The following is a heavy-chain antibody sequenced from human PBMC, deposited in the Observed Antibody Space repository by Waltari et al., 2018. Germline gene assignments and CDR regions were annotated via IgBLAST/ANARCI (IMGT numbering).Heavy chain of an antibody. CDR1: GGSISSSSYY. CDR2: IYYSGST. Sequence: QLQLQESGPGLVKPSETLSLTCTVSGGSISSSSYYWGWIRQPPGKGLEWIGSIYYSGSTYYNPSLKSRVTISVDTSKNQSSLKLSSVTAADTAVYYCARALCSSTSCSNWFDPWGQGTLVTVSS. CDR3: ARALCSSTSCSNWFDP. V-gene: IGHV4-39*07. D-gene: IGHD2-2*01. J-gene: IGHJ5*02.